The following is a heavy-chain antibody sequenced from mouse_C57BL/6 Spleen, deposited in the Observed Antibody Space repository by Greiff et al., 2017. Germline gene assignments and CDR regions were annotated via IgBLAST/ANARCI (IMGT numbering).Heavy chain of an antibody. CDR1: GFTFRDYG. CDR3: ARGQYAMDY. J-gene: IGHJ4*01. V-gene: IGHV5-17*01. Sequence: EVQLVESGGGLVKPGGSLKLSCAASGFTFRDYGMHWVRQAPEKGLEWVAYISSGSSTIYYADTVKGRFTISRDNAKNTLFLQMTSLRSEETAMYYCARGQYAMDYWGQGTSVTVSS. CDR2: ISSGSSTI.